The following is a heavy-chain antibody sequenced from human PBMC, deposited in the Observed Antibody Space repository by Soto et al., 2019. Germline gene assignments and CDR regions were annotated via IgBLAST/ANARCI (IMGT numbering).Heavy chain of an antibody. J-gene: IGHJ4*02. CDR2: INSDGSST. V-gene: IGHV3-74*01. CDR1: GFTFSSYW. D-gene: IGHD2-15*01. Sequence: EVQLVESGGGLVQPGGSLRLSCAASGFTFSSYWMHWVRQAPGKGLVWVSRINSDGSSTSYADSVKGRFTISRDNAKNTLYLQMNSLRAEDTAMYYCVRTSLVVAAATGEDYWGQGTLVTVSS. CDR3: VRTSLVVAAATGEDY.